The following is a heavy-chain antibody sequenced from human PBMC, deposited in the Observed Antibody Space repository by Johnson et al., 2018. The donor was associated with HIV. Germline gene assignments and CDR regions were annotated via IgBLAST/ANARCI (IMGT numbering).Heavy chain of an antibody. CDR3: ASWGVGSSWNHDAFDI. J-gene: IGHJ3*02. CDR2: IHYDGNNK. D-gene: IGHD6-13*01. CDR1: GFTFSSYG. V-gene: IGHV3-30*03. Sequence: QMLLVESGGGVVQPGRSLRLSCAASGFTFSSYGMHWVRQAPGKGLEWVAVIHYDGNNKYYADSVKGRFTISRDNSKNTLYLQMNSLRAEDTAVYYCASWGVGSSWNHDAFDIWGEGTMVTVSS.